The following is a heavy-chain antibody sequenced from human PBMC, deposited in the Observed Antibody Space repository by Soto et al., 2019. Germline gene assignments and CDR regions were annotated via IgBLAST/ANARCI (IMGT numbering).Heavy chain of an antibody. J-gene: IGHJ4*02. CDR3: VKDILTTVTTGLDY. CDR1: GFIFTSYA. D-gene: IGHD4-17*01. V-gene: IGHV3-23*01. Sequence: GGSLRLSCAASGFIFTSYAMSWVRQAPGKGLEWVSSIIGSGDKTYYADSVKGRFSISRDNSKNTLYLQMNSLRAEDTAVYYCVKDILTTVTTGLDYWGQGTLVTVSS. CDR2: IIGSGDKT.